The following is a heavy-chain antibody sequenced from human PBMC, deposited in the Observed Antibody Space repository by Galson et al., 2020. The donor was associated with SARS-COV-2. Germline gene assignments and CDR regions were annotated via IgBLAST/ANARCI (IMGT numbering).Heavy chain of an antibody. V-gene: IGHV4-61*02. CDR1: GDSINNGAYY. J-gene: IGHJ5*02. CDR3: ARERTGRRWFDP. Sequence: QTLSLTCTVSGDSINNGAYYWTWIRQPAGKGLEWIGRTYTTGSTNYNPSLKSRVTISADTSKNQFSLRLSSVTAADTAVYYCARERTGRRWFDPWGQGTLVTVSS. D-gene: IGHD7-27*01. CDR2: TYTTGST.